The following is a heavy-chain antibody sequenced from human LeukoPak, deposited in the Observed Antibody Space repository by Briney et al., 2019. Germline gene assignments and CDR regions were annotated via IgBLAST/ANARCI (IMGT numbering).Heavy chain of an antibody. D-gene: IGHD3-9*01. V-gene: IGHV1-18*01. CDR2: ISAYTGDT. CDR1: GYTFTGYG. J-gene: IGHJ6*03. CDR3: ARAYDILTGYSPLYYYYYMDV. Sequence: ASVKVSCKASGYTFTGYGLSWVRQAPGQGLEWMGWISAYTGDTNYARKVQGRVTLTTDTSTSTAYMEVRSLTSDDTAVYYCARAYDILTGYSPLYYYYYMDVWGKGTTVTVSS.